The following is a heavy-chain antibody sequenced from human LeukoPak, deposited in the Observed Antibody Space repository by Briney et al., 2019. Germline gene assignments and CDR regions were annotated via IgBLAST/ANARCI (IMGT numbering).Heavy chain of an antibody. CDR1: GFIFSNFW. CDR3: ARDRGIAADGTVGLFDP. D-gene: IGHD6-13*01. CDR2: IKQDESEI. J-gene: IGHJ5*02. Sequence: GGSLRLSCAASGFIFSNFWMSWVRQAPGKGREWVAKIKQDESEIQYVDSVRGRFTISRDNAKNLLYLQMNSLRAEDTAVYYCARDRGIAADGTVGLFDPWGQGTLVAVSS. V-gene: IGHV3-7*01.